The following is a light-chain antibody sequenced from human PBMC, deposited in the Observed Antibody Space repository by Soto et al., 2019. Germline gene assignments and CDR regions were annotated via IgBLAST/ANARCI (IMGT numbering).Light chain of an antibody. CDR2: WAS. Sequence: DIVMTQSPDSLAVSLGERATINCKSSQIFYSSNNKNYLAWYQQKPGHPPELLIYWASTRESGVPDRFSGSGSGTDFTLTISSLQAEDVAVYYCQQYYSTPWTFGQGTKVEIK. V-gene: IGKV4-1*01. CDR3: QQYYSTPWT. CDR1: QIFYSSNNKNY. J-gene: IGKJ1*01.